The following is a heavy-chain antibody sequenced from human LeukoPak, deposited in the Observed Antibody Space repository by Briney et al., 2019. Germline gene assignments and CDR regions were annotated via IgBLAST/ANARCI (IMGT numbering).Heavy chain of an antibody. CDR2: IIPTLGIA. V-gene: IGHV1-69*02. J-gene: IGHJ1*01. Sequence: VASVKVSCKASGGTFSSYTISWARQAPGQGLEWMGRIIPTLGIANYAQKFQGRVTITADKSTSTAYMELSSLRSEDTAVYYCASLYYYDSSGYYGAEYFQHWGQGTLVTVSS. D-gene: IGHD3-22*01. CDR1: GGTFSSYT. CDR3: ASLYYYDSSGYYGAEYFQH.